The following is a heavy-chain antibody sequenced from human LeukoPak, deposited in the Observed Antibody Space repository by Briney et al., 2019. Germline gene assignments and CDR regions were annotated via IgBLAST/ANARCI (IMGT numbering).Heavy chain of an antibody. CDR3: ARRYDFWSGYYPTNWFDP. CDR2: ISGSGGST. J-gene: IGHJ5*02. Sequence: VGSLRLSCAASGFTFSSYAMGWVRQAPGKGLEWVSAISGSGGSTYYADSVKGRFTISRDNSKNTLYLQMNSLRAEDTAVYYCARRYDFWSGYYPTNWFDPWGQGTLVTVSS. CDR1: GFTFSSYA. V-gene: IGHV3-23*01. D-gene: IGHD3-3*01.